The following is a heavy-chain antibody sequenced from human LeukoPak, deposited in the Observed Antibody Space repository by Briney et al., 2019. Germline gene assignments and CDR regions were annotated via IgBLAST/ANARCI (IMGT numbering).Heavy chain of an antibody. CDR2: IYTSGST. D-gene: IGHD3-3*01. CDR3: ARDGSRRWREWLLLDY. J-gene: IGHJ4*02. V-gene: IGHV4-4*07. Sequence: PSETLSLTSTAYAGSISSYYSSWNRQPDGEGKEWNGPIYTSGSTNYNPSLKSRVTMSVDTSKDQFFLKLSSVTAADTAEYYCARDGSRRWREWLLLDYWGQGTLVTVSS. CDR1: AGSISSYY.